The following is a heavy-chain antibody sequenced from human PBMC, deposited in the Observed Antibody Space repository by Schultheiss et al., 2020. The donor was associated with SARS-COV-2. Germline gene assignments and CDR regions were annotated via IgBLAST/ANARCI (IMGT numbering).Heavy chain of an antibody. Sequence: GGSLRLSCAASGFTFSSYSMNWVRQAPGKGLEWVSYISSSSSTIYYADSVKGRFTISRDNAKNSLYLQMNSLRAEDTAVYYCARDRDSSGYFRFDPWGQGTLVTVSS. CDR1: GFTFSSYS. V-gene: IGHV3-48*04. CDR2: ISSSSSTI. D-gene: IGHD3-22*01. J-gene: IGHJ5*02. CDR3: ARDRDSSGYFRFDP.